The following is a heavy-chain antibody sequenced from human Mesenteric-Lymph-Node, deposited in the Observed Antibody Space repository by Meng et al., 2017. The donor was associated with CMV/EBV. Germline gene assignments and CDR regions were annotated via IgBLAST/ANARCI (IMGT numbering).Heavy chain of an antibody. J-gene: IGHJ6*02. D-gene: IGHD3-9*01. CDR2: INPNSGGT. V-gene: IGHV1-2*02. CDR3: ARDRLIPAGYFYYYYGMDV. CDR1: GYTFPGYY. Sequence: ASVPVSCQASGYTFPGYYMHWVRQAPGPALEWMGWINPNSGGTNYAQKFQGRVTMTRDTSISTAYMELSRLRSDDTAVYYCARDRLIPAGYFYYYYGMDVWGQGTTVTVSS.